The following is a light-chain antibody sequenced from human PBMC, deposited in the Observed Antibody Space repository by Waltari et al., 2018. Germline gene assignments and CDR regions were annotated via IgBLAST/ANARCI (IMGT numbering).Light chain of an antibody. CDR2: GAS. V-gene: IGKV3-20*01. Sequence: VMLTQSPATLSLSPVERATLSCRASQSVSSYLAWYQQKPGQAPRLLIYGASSRATGIPDRFSGSGSGTEFTLTISSLEPEDFAVYYCQKYGGSPYTFGQGTKVDLK. CDR1: QSVSSY. CDR3: QKYGGSPYT. J-gene: IGKJ2*01.